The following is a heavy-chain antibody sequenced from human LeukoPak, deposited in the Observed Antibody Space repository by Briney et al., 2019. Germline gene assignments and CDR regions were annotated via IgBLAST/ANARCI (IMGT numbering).Heavy chain of an antibody. D-gene: IGHD6-13*01. J-gene: IGHJ4*02. CDR3: ARDLAAAGHFDY. CDR1: GFTFSSYA. CDR2: ISYDGIRQ. Sequence: GGSLRLSCAASGFTFSSYAMSWVRQAPGKGLEWVAVISYDGIRQDYADSVKGRFTISRDKFKNTVYLQMNSLTAEDTAVYYCARDLAAAGHFDYWGQGTLVTVSS. V-gene: IGHV3-30*03.